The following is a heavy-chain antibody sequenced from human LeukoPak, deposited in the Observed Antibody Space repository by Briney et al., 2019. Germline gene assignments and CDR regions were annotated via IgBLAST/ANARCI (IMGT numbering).Heavy chain of an antibody. J-gene: IGHJ4*02. CDR1: GFIFSNYW. Sequence: GGSLRLSCAAPGFIFSNYWMAWVRQAPGEGLEWVANIKHDESEGYYVDSVKGRFTISRDNAKNSLYLQMNSLRADDTAVYYCARDNDGALDYWGQGTLVTVSS. D-gene: IGHD1-1*01. CDR2: IKHDESEG. V-gene: IGHV3-7*01. CDR3: ARDNDGALDY.